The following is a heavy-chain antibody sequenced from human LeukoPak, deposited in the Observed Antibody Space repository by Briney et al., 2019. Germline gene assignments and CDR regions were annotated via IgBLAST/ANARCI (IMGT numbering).Heavy chain of an antibody. D-gene: IGHD4-23*01. Sequence: SVKVSCKASGGTFSSYAISWVRQAPGQGLEWMGGIIPIFGTANYAQKFQGRVTITADESTSTAYMELSSLRSEDTAVYYCARDRTEDYGANGAFDIWGQGTMVTVSS. CDR2: IIPIFGTA. J-gene: IGHJ3*02. V-gene: IGHV1-69*13. CDR3: ARDRTEDYGANGAFDI. CDR1: GGTFSSYA.